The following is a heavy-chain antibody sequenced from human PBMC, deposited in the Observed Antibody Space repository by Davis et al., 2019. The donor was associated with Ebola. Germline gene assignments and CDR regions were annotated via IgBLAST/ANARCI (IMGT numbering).Heavy chain of an antibody. CDR3: ARRNDTYYYDSSGYYTSRYFDY. CDR1: GGSISSYY. J-gene: IGHJ4*02. D-gene: IGHD3-22*01. V-gene: IGHV4-59*08. Sequence: SETLSLTCTVPGGSISSYYWSWIRQPPGKGLEWIGYIYYSGSTNYNPSLKSRVTISVDTSKNQFSLKLSSVTAADTAVYYCARRNDTYYYDSSGYYTSRYFDYWGQGTLVTVSS. CDR2: IYYSGST.